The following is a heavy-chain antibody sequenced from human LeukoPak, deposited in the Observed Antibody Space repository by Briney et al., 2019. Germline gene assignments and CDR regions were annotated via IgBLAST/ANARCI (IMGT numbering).Heavy chain of an antibody. CDR1: GYTFTSYG. Sequence: ASVKVSCKASGYTFTSYGISWVRQAPGQGLEWMGWISAYNGNTNYAQKLQGRVTMTTDTSTSTAYMELRSLRSDDTAVYYCARGPLLTGYSSGWYGGAFDYWGQGTLATVSS. D-gene: IGHD6-19*01. V-gene: IGHV1-18*01. CDR2: ISAYNGNT. CDR3: ARGPLLTGYSSGWYGGAFDY. J-gene: IGHJ4*02.